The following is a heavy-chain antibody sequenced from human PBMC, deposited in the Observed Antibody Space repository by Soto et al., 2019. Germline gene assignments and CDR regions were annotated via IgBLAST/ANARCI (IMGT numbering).Heavy chain of an antibody. Sequence: EVHLVESGGGLVKPGGSLRLSCAASGFTFRDAWMNWVRQAPGQGLEWVGRIKRKGAGGPIEYAAPVKGRFTISRDDSRELFYLQMDSLKSEDTAVYYCAWISRSLDPYTSNTWVQGTLVTVSS. CDR3: AWISRSLDPYTSNT. V-gene: IGHV3-15*01. J-gene: IGHJ5*02. CDR1: GFTFRDAW. D-gene: IGHD5-12*01. CDR2: IKRKGAGGPI.